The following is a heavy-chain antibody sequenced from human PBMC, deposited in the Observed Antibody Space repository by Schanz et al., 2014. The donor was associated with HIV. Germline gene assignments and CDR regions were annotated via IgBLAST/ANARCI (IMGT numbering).Heavy chain of an antibody. V-gene: IGHV3-30*03. CDR1: GFTFNSYA. J-gene: IGHJ5*02. D-gene: IGHD6-19*01. CDR2: ISYDGSNK. Sequence: VQLLESGGGLVQPGGSLRLSCAASGFTFNSYAMSWVRQAPGKGLEWVAVISYDGSNKYYTDSVKGRFTISRDISKNTLYLQMYSLRSEDTAMYYCATSTAAIAVAGIYWFDPWGQGTLVTVSS. CDR3: ATSTAAIAVAGIYWFDP.